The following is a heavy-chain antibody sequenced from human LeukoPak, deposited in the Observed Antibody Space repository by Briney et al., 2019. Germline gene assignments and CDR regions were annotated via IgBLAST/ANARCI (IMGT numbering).Heavy chain of an antibody. CDR1: GFTFSSYA. V-gene: IGHV3-23*01. D-gene: IGHD4-17*01. J-gene: IGHJ4*02. CDR3: ARRGESTNYGDYRFDS. Sequence: GGSLRLSCTVSGFTFSSYAMSWVRQAPGKGLEWVSAISSTGGNKYHADSVKGRFTISRDNSKNTLYLQMNSLRVEDTAVYYCARRGESTNYGDYRFDSWGQGTLVIVSS. CDR2: ISSTGGNK.